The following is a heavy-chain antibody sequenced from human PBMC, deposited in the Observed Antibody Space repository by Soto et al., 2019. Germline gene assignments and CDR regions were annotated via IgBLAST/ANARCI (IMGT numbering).Heavy chain of an antibody. CDR1: GFSFSNNW. V-gene: IGHV3-74*01. D-gene: IGHD6-13*01. Sequence: GGSLRLSCVASGFSFSNNWMHWVRHAPGKGPVWVSRISADGSDTHYADSVQGRFTISRDNAKNTPYLQMNTLSVEDAAVYYCARFDIAAPPPIWGQGTMVTVSS. CDR2: ISADGSDT. J-gene: IGHJ3*02. CDR3: ARFDIAAPPPI.